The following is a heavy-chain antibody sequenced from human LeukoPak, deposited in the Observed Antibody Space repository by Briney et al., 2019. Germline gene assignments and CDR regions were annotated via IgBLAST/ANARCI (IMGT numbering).Heavy chain of an antibody. CDR2: INHSGST. CDR3: ARWYYDGSGYYYDF. Sequence: SETLSLTCAVYGGSFSGYYWSWIRQPPGKGLEWIGEINHSGSTNYNPSLKSRVTISVDTSKNQFSLKLSSVTAADTAVYYCARWYYDGSGYYYDFWGQGTLVTVSS. J-gene: IGHJ4*02. CDR1: GGSFSGYY. V-gene: IGHV4-34*01. D-gene: IGHD3-22*01.